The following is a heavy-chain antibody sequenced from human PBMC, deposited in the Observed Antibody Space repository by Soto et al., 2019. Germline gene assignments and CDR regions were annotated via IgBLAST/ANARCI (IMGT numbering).Heavy chain of an antibody. V-gene: IGHV3-21*01. Sequence: EVQLVESGGGLVKPGGSLRLSCVASGFTFRTYTMNWFRQAPGKGLEWVPGIRGLGPYTFYAGSVKGRFTISRDNAKNSLYLQMNSLGVEDTAVYYCARDRGYDAHDYYYNAMDVWGQGTTVTVSS. D-gene: IGHD2-15*01. CDR3: ARDRGYDAHDYYYNAMDV. CDR2: IRGLGPYT. CDR1: GFTFRTYT. J-gene: IGHJ6*02.